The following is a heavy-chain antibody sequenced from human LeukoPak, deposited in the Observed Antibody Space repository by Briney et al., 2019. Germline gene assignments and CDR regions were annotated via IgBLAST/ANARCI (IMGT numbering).Heavy chain of an antibody. CDR1: GYSFTTYW. CDR2: IYPGDSDT. V-gene: IGHV5-51*01. J-gene: IGHJ4*02. CDR3: ARSGYCSGGTCYSLVDY. Sequence: GESLKISCKGSGYSFTTYWIGWVRQMPGKGLEWMGVIYPGDSDTRYSPSFQGQVTISADKSISTAHLQWSSLKASDTAMYYCARSGYCSGGTCYSLVDYRGQGALVTVSS. D-gene: IGHD2-15*01.